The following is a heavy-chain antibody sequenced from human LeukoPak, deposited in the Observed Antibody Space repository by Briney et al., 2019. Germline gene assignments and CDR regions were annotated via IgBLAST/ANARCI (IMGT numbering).Heavy chain of an antibody. D-gene: IGHD2-2*01. CDR3: ARATYCSSTSCYFDY. J-gene: IGHJ4*02. V-gene: IGHV1-69*04. CDR2: IIPILGIA. CDR1: GGTFSSYA. Sequence: GASVKVSCKASGGTFSSYAISWARQAPGQGLEWMGRIIPILGIANYAQKFQGRVTITADKSTSTAYMELSSLRSEDTAVYYCARATYCSSTSCYFDYWGQGTLVTVSS.